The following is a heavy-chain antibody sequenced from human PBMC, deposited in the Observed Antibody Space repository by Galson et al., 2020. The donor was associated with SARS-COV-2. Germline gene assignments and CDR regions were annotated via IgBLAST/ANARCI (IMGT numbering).Heavy chain of an antibody. D-gene: IGHD2-15*01. Sequence: SETLSLTCTVSGGSLISTTYYWGWIRQPPGKGLEWIGSVFSDGHTAFFTPLRSRVTISVDTSQNQISLRLTSATAADTAVYYCARQEYCHETGCRTSSLCGVQGALVTVSS. J-gene: IGHJ4*02. CDR1: GGSLISTTYY. V-gene: IGHV4-39*01. CDR3: ARQEYCHETGCRTSSLC. CDR2: VFSDGHT.